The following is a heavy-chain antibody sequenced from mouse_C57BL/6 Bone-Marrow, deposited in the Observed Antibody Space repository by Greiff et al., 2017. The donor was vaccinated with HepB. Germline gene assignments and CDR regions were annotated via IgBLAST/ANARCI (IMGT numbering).Heavy chain of an antibody. V-gene: IGHV3-6*01. J-gene: IGHJ4*01. CDR1: GYSITSGYN. D-gene: IGHD2-10*01. CDR3: ARDPAYWDAMDY. Sequence: EVQRVESGPGLVKPSQSLSLTCSVTGYSITSGYNWNWIRQFPGNKLEWMGYISYDGSNNYNPSLKNRISITRDTSKNQFFLKLNSVTTEDTATYYCARDPAYWDAMDYWGQGTSVTVSS. CDR2: ISYDGSN.